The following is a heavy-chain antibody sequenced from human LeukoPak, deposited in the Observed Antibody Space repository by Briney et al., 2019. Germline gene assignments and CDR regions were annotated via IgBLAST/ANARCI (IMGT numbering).Heavy chain of an antibody. D-gene: IGHD3-10*01. CDR2: ISSSGTTI. CDR1: GFSFSSYE. V-gene: IGHV3-48*03. Sequence: PGGSLRLSCAVSGFSFSSYEMNWVRQAPGKGLEWVSYISSSGTTIYYADSVKGRFTISRDNAKNSLYLQMNSLRDEDTAVYYCARDAGPRDYGSGSYLGYWGQGTLVTVSS. J-gene: IGHJ4*02. CDR3: ARDAGPRDYGSGSYLGY.